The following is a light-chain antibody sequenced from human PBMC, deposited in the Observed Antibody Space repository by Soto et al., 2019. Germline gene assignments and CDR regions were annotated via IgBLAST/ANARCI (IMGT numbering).Light chain of an antibody. V-gene: IGKV3-11*01. CDR3: QQRRNWPVT. J-gene: IGKJ4*01. CDR2: DAS. CDR1: QTVSSY. Sequence: EIVLTQSPATLSLSPGERATLSCRASQTVSSYLGWYQQKPGQAPRLLIYDASNRATGIPARFSGSGSGTDFTLTISILEPEDFAVYYFQQRRNWPVTFGGGTKVEIK.